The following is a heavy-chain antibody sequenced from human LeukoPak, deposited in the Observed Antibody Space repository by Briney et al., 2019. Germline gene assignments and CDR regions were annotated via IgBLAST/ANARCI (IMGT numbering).Heavy chain of an antibody. V-gene: IGHV4-39*01. CDR2: IYYSGST. D-gene: IGHD3-10*01. J-gene: IGHJ4*02. CDR1: GGSISSSSYY. Sequence: SETLSLTCTVSGGSISSSSYYWGWIRQPPGKGLEWIGSIYYSGSTYYNPSLKSRVTISVDTSKNQFSLKLSSVTAADTAVYYCARGLKARYYYGSGSYASGRYYFDYWGQGTLVTVSS. CDR3: ARGLKARYYYGSGSYASGRYYFDY.